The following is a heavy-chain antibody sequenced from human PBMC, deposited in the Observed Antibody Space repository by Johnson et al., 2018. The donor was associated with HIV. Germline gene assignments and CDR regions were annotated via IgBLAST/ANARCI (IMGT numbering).Heavy chain of an antibody. J-gene: IGHJ3*02. CDR3: VKEASRGTVTQAPDAFDI. D-gene: IGHD4-17*01. CDR2: IWYDGSRK. V-gene: IGHV3-30*02. Sequence: QVQLVESGGGVIRPGGSLRLSCPASGFTFSSYGMHWVRQAPGKGLECVAFIWYDGSRKYYPDSVKVRFTISRVNSKNMLYLQMNSLRVEDTAVYYCVKEASRGTVTQAPDAFDIWGQGTVVTVSS. CDR1: GFTFSSYG.